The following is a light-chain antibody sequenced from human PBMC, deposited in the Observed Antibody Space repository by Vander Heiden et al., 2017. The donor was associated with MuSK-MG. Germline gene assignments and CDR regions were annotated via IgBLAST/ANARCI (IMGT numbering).Light chain of an antibody. CDR1: QSISSY. V-gene: IGKV1-39*01. J-gene: IGKJ5*01. CDR2: AAS. CDR3: QQNDSTPPIT. Sequence: DIQMNPSPSSLSASVGDRVTITCRASQSISSYLNWYQQKPGKAPKLLIYAASSLQSGVPSRFSGSGCGTDFTLTISSRQPEDFAAYYCQQNDSTPPITFGQGTQLEIK.